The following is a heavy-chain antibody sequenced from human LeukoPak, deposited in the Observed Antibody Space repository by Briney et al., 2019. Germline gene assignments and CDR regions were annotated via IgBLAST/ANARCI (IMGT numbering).Heavy chain of an antibody. CDR1: GYTFTAYN. D-gene: IGHD3-10*01. Sequence: GASVKVSCKPSGYTFTAYNIHWVRQAPGQGLEWMGWMNPNSGDTNYAQNFQGRVTMTRDTSIRPAYMEVSRLRSDDTAVYCCARGRSIEGSGSLWKYWGQGTLVTVSS. CDR3: ARGRSIEGSGSLWKY. CDR2: MNPNSGDT. J-gene: IGHJ4*02. V-gene: IGHV1-2*02.